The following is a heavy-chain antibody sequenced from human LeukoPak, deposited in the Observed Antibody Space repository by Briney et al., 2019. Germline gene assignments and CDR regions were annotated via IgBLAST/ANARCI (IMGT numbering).Heavy chain of an antibody. CDR3: ARDRPCSSTNCYGPGGWFDP. D-gene: IGHD2-2*01. Sequence: GGSLRLSCAASGFTFDDYGMSWVRQAPGKGLEWVSGINWNGGSTGYADSVKGRFTISRDNAKNSLYLQMNSLRAEDTAVYYCARDRPCSSTNCYGPGGWFDPWGQGTLVTVSS. CDR2: INWNGGST. CDR1: GFTFDDYG. V-gene: IGHV3-20*04. J-gene: IGHJ5*02.